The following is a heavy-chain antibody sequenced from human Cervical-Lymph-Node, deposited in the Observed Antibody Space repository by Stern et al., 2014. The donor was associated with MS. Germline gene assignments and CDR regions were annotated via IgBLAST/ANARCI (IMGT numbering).Heavy chain of an antibody. Sequence: VQLVQSGAEVKKPGASVKVSCKASGYTFTSYGISWVRQAPGQGLERMGWISAYNGNTNYAQKLQGRVTMTTDTSTSTAYMELRSLRSDDTAVYYCARDWYYYDSSGPGVYYGMDVWGQGTTVTVSS. V-gene: IGHV1-18*01. CDR3: ARDWYYYDSSGPGVYYGMDV. D-gene: IGHD3-22*01. CDR1: GYTFTSYG. CDR2: ISAYNGNT. J-gene: IGHJ6*02.